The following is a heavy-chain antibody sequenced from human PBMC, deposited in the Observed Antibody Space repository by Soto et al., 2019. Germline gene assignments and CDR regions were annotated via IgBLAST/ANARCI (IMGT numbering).Heavy chain of an antibody. CDR2: ISGSGGST. V-gene: IGHV3-23*01. CDR1: GFTFSSYA. CDR3: ATLVRGYYYYMDV. Sequence: GGSLRLSCAASGFTFSSYAMSWVRQAPRKGLEWVSAISGSGGSTYYADSVKGRFTISRDNSKNTLYLQMNSLRAEDAAVYYCATLVRGYYYYMDVWGKGTTVTVSS. D-gene: IGHD3-10*01. J-gene: IGHJ6*03.